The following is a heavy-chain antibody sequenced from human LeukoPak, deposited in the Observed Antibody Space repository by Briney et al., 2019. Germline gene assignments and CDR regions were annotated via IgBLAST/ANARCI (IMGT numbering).Heavy chain of an antibody. CDR2: ISAYNGNT. CDR1: GYTFTSYG. Sequence: ASVKVSCKASGYTFTSYGISWVRQAPGQGLEWMGWISAYNGNTNYAQKLQGRVTMTTDTSTSTAYMELRSLRSDDTAVYYRARVGRYYYDSSGYYYLPNWFDPWGQGTLVTVSS. D-gene: IGHD3-22*01. J-gene: IGHJ5*02. V-gene: IGHV1-18*01. CDR3: ARVGRYYYDSSGYYYLPNWFDP.